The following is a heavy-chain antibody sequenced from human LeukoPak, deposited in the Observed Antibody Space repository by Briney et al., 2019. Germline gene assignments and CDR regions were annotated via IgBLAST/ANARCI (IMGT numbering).Heavy chain of an antibody. CDR2: INPSGGST. J-gene: IGHJ4*02. CDR1: GYTFTSYY. CDR3: ERASKSVYGSGSSLFDY. V-gene: IGHV1-46*01. D-gene: IGHD3-10*01. Sequence: ASVKVSCKASGYTFTSYYRHWVRQAPGQGLEWMGIINPSGGSTSYAQKFQGSVTMTRYTSTSTVYMERSSLSSEETAVYYCERASKSVYGSGSSLFDYWGQGTMVTVCS.